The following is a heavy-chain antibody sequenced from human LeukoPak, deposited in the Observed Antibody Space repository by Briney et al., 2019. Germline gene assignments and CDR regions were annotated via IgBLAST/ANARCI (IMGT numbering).Heavy chain of an antibody. J-gene: IGHJ4*02. CDR2: ISAYNGNT. Sequence: ASVKVFCKASGYTFTSYGISWVRQAPGQGLEWMGWISAYNGNTNYAQKLQGGVTMTTDTSTSTAYMELRSLRSDDTAVYYCAREDGDYCYFDYWGQGTLVTVSS. CDR3: AREDGDYCYFDY. V-gene: IGHV1-18*01. CDR1: GYTFTSYG. D-gene: IGHD4-17*01.